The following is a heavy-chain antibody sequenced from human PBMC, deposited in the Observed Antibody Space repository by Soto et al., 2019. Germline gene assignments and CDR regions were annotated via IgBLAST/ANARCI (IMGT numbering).Heavy chain of an antibody. D-gene: IGHD1-26*01. CDR3: ARGGAMGVDY. J-gene: IGHJ4*02. V-gene: IGHV3-74*01. CDR2: IDGYSTTT. CDR1: GFTFNNKW. Sequence: EVQLVESGGGLVQPGGSLRLYCTASGFTFNNKWMHLVRQAPGKGLVWVSRIDGYSTTTNYADSVKGRFTISRDNSKNTVFLHVNSLTDEDTAVYYCARGGAMGVDYWGQGTLVTVSS.